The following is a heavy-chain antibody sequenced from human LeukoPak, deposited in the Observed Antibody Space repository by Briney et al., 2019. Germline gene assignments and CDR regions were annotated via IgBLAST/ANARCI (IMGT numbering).Heavy chain of an antibody. CDR3: AREWGLESSGYYYAY. V-gene: IGHV1-69*13. D-gene: IGHD3-22*01. CDR2: ITPIFGTA. Sequence: ASVKVSRKASGGTFSRFTISWVRQAPGQGFEWMGGITPIFGTANFAQKFQGRVSITADESTSTAFMELSSLRSEDTAVYYCAREWGLESSGYYYAYWGQGTLVTVSS. CDR1: GGTFSRFT. J-gene: IGHJ4*02.